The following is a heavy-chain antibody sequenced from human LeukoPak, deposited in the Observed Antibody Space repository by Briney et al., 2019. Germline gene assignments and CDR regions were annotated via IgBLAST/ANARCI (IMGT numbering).Heavy chain of an antibody. CDR2: ISSSGSTI. D-gene: IGHD2-2*01. CDR1: GFTFSSYE. Sequence: GGSLRLSCAASGFTFSSYEMNWLRQAPGKGLEWVSYISSSGSTIYYADSVKGRFTISRDNAKNSLYLQMNSLRAEDTAVYYCAKIPQCSSTSCYEPMDAFDIWGQGTMVTVSS. J-gene: IGHJ3*02. V-gene: IGHV3-48*03. CDR3: AKIPQCSSTSCYEPMDAFDI.